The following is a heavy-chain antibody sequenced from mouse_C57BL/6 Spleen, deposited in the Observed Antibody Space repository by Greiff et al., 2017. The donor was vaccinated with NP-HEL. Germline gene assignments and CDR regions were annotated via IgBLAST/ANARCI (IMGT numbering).Heavy chain of an antibody. CDR3: ARSVAPMDY. Sequence: VQLQQPGAELVKPGASVKLSCKASGYTFTSYWMQWVKQRPGQGLEWIGEIDPSDSYTNYNQKFKGKATLTVDTSSSTAYMQLSSLTSEDSAVYYCARSVAPMDYWGQGTSVTVSS. D-gene: IGHD1-1*01. CDR2: IDPSDSYT. V-gene: IGHV1-50*01. CDR1: GYTFTSYW. J-gene: IGHJ4*01.